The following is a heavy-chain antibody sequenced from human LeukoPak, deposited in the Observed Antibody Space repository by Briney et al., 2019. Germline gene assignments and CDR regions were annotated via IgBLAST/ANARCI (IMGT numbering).Heavy chain of an antibody. V-gene: IGHV3-23*01. D-gene: IGHD3-3*01. J-gene: IGHJ4*02. Sequence: GGSLRLSRAASGFTFSSYAMSWVRQAPGKGLEWVSAISGSGGSTYYADSVKGRFTISRDNSKNTLYLQMNSLRAEDTAVYYCAKIPPSVRSGYYTGYYFDYWGQGTLVTVSS. CDR3: AKIPPSVRSGYYTGYYFDY. CDR1: GFTFSSYA. CDR2: ISGSGGST.